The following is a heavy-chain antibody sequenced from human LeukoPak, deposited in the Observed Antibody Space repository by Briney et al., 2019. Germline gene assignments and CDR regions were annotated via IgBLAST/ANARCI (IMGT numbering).Heavy chain of an antibody. CDR3: ARGYDSSGYGDY. J-gene: IGHJ4*02. CDR2: ISSRSSTI. CDR1: GFTFSSYA. Sequence: PGGSLRLSCAASGFTFSSYAMNWVRQAPGKGLEWVSYISSRSSTIYYADSVKGRFTISRDNAKNSLYLQMNSLRAEDTAVYYCARGYDSSGYGDYWGQGTLVTVSS. V-gene: IGHV3-48*04. D-gene: IGHD3-22*01.